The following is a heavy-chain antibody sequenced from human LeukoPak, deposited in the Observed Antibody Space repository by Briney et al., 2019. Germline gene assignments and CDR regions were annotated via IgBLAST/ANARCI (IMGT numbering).Heavy chain of an antibody. J-gene: IGHJ6*02. Sequence: TGGSLRLSCAASGFTFSSYAMSWVRQAPGKGLEWVSAISGSGGSTYYADSVKGRFTISRDNSKNTLYLQMNSLRAEDTAVYYCAKTITMVRGVIMGDYYYGMDVWGQGTTVTVSS. CDR1: GFTFSSYA. CDR2: ISGSGGST. V-gene: IGHV3-23*01. D-gene: IGHD3-10*01. CDR3: AKTITMVRGVIMGDYYYGMDV.